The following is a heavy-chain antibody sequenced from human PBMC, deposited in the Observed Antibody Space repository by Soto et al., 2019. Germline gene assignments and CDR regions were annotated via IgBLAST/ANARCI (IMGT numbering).Heavy chain of an antibody. Sequence: GGSLRLSCVASGFTFSSFAMSWVRQAPGKGLEWVSTLSGSGGDTYYADSVNGRFTISRDKSKNTLYLQMDRLRVEDTAVYYCAKRGGYDYVWKSYRPDYWGQGTLVTVSS. CDR1: GFTFSSFA. CDR2: LSGSGGDT. J-gene: IGHJ4*02. V-gene: IGHV3-23*01. CDR3: AKRGGYDYVWKSYRPDY. D-gene: IGHD3-16*02.